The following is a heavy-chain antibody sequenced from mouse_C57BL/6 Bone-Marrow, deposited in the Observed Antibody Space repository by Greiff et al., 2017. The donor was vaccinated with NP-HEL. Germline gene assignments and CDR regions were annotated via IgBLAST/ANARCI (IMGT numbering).Heavy chain of an antibody. CDR3: ARELLRQGWYFGV. J-gene: IGHJ1*03. CDR2: INPNNGGT. D-gene: IGHD1-2*01. V-gene: IGHV1-26*01. Sequence: EVQLQQSGPELVKPGASVKISCKASGYTFTDYYMNWVKQSHGKSLEWIGDINPNNGGTSYNQKFKGKATLTVDKSSSTAYMELRSLTSEDSAVYYCARELLRQGWYFGVWGTGTTVTVAS. CDR1: GYTFTDYY.